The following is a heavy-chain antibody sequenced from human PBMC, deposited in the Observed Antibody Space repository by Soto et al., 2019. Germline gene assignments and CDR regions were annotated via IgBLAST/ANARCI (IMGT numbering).Heavy chain of an antibody. D-gene: IGHD6-13*01. CDR3: ARIAAAGTWWFDP. CDR1: GGSFSGYY. CDR2: INHSGST. Sequence: SETLSLTCAVYGGSFSGYYWSWIRQPPGKGLEWIGEINHSGSTNYNPSLKSRVTISVDTSKNQFSLKLSSVTAADTAVYYCARIAAAGTWWFDPWGQGTLVTVSS. V-gene: IGHV4-34*01. J-gene: IGHJ5*02.